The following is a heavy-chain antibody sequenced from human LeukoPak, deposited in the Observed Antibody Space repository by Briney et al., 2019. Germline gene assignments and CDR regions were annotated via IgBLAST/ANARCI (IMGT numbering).Heavy chain of an antibody. CDR3: ARALYDDSSGYLY. CDR2: ISSGGTNI. Sequence: GGSPRLSCAASGYTFRTFEMTWVREAPGGGVEWVSYISSGGTNIYYADSVKGRFTPSRDNAKNALSPQMHTLRAEHTGVYYCARALYDDSSGYLYWGQGTLVTVPS. CDR1: GYTFRTFE. V-gene: IGHV3-48*03. J-gene: IGHJ4*02. D-gene: IGHD3-22*01.